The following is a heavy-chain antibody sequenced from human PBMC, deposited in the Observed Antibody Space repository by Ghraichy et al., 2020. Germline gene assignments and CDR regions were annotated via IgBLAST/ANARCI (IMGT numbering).Heavy chain of an antibody. V-gene: IGHV3-15*07. D-gene: IGHD1-26*01. CDR2: IKSKKDGGTI. CDR1: GFSFANAW. Sequence: GGSLRLSCAASGFSFANAWMNWVRQVPGKGLEWVGRIKSKKDGGTIDYAAPVKGRFSISSDDSENTVFLLMNSLKTEDTGIYYCSTILRGTDLDCDSWGQGILVTVSS. CDR3: STILRGTDLDCDS. J-gene: IGHJ4*02.